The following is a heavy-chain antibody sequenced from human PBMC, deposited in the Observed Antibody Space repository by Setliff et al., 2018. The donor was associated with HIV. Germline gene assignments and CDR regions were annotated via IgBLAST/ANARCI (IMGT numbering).Heavy chain of an antibody. CDR2: IYHSGST. CDR3: ARIFQPSSSPFDF. Sequence: SETLSLTCSVSGGSLNRHYWGWIRQPPGKGLESPGRGLEWIGHIYHSGSTYYNPSLRSRVTMSVDTSKNQFSLRLRSVTAADTAVYYCARIFQPSSSPFDFWGRGILVTVSS. CDR1: GGSLNRHY. D-gene: IGHD3-3*01. J-gene: IGHJ4*02. V-gene: IGHV4-59*04.